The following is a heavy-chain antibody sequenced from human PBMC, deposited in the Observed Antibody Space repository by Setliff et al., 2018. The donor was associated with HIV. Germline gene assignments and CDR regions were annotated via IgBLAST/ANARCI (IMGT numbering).Heavy chain of an antibody. V-gene: IGHV5-51*01. D-gene: IGHD4-17*01. CDR2: SYPGDSDT. J-gene: IGHJ4*02. Sequence: PGESLKIYCKASGYSFTTYWIGWVRQMPGKSLEWVGISYPGDSDTRYSPSFQGQVSISADKSISTAYLQWTSLKASDTAMYYCARRGATVTTRYIDYWGQGTLVTVSS. CDR3: ARRGATVTTRYIDY. CDR1: GYSFTTYW.